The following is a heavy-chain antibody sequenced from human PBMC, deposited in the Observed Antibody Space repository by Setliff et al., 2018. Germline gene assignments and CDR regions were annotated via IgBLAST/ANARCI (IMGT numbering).Heavy chain of an antibody. CDR2: VDHSGNT. J-gene: IGHJ4*02. V-gene: IGHV4-39*01. D-gene: IGHD3-22*01. CDR3: ARRDSTGFYGYSFDF. Sequence: PSETLSLTCTVSGDSISGSTYYWGWIRQSPGKGLDWIGTVDHSGNTFYNPSLKSRVTISVDTSKNQFSLKLTSVSAADTAVYYCARRDSTGFYGYSFDFWGQGTLVTVSS. CDR1: GDSISGSTYY.